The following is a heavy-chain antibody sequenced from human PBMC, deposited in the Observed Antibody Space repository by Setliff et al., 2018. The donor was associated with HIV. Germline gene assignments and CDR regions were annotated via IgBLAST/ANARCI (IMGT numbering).Heavy chain of an antibody. V-gene: IGHV3-33*03. D-gene: IGHD1-26*01. CDR2: IWYDGSNK. J-gene: IGHJ4*02. Sequence: GGSLRLSCAASGFTFSSYGMHWVRQAPGKGLEWVAIIWYDGSNKYYADFVKGRFIISRDNARNMLYLQLNSLRAEDTAVYYCAANIMGLSPEDFWGQGTLVTVSS. CDR3: AANIMGLSPEDF. CDR1: GFTFSSYG.